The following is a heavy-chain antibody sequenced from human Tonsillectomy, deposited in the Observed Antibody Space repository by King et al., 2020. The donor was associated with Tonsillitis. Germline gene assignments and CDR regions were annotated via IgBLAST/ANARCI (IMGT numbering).Heavy chain of an antibody. J-gene: IGHJ6*02. Sequence: GQLVQSGAEVKKPEASVKVSCKASGYTFTGYYIHWVRQAPGQGLEWMGWINPNSGGTKYAQKFQGRLTMTRDTSISTAYMELSRLRSDDTAMYYCARDSGGRSYGLDFWGQGTTVTVSS. CDR3: ARDSGGRSYGLDF. D-gene: IGHD3-10*01. V-gene: IGHV1-2*02. CDR2: INPNSGGT. CDR1: GYTFTGYY.